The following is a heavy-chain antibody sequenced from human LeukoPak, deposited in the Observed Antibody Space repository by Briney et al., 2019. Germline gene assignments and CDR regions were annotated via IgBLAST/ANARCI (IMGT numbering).Heavy chain of an antibody. CDR1: GFTFSSYA. CDR2: ISGSGAST. CDR3: GSPGDVFDI. Sequence: PGESLRLSCAASGFTFSSYAMSWVRQAPGKGLEWVSAISGSGASTYYADSVKGRFTTSRDNCKNTLYLQMSSLRAEDTALYYCGSPGDVFDIWGQGTMVTVSS. J-gene: IGHJ3*02. V-gene: IGHV3-23*01.